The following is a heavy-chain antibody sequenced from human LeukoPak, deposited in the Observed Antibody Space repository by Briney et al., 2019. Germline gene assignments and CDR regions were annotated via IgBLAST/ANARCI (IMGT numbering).Heavy chain of an antibody. Sequence: EPSETLSLTCTVSGGSISSSSYYWGWIRQPPGKGLEWIGSIYYSGSTYYNPSLKSRVTISVDTSKNQFSLKLSSVTAADTAVYYCARDLYSSGWAAPWFDPWGQGTLVTVSS. CDR3: ARDLYSSGWAAPWFDP. CDR2: IYYSGST. J-gene: IGHJ5*02. V-gene: IGHV4-39*07. D-gene: IGHD6-19*01. CDR1: GGSISSSSYY.